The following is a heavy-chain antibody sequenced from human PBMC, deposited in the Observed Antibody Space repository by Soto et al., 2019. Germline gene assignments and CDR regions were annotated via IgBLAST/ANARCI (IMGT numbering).Heavy chain of an antibody. CDR3: ARGLSPDYYGSGSSRFDP. V-gene: IGHV1-2*02. Sequence: QVQLVQSGAEVKKPGASVKVSCKASGYTFTGYYMHWVRQAPGQGLEWMGWINPNSGGTNYAQKFQGRVTMTRDTSISTAYMELSRLRSDDTAVSYCARGLSPDYYGSGSSRFDPWGQGTLVTVSS. J-gene: IGHJ5*02. CDR1: GYTFTGYY. CDR2: INPNSGGT. D-gene: IGHD3-10*01.